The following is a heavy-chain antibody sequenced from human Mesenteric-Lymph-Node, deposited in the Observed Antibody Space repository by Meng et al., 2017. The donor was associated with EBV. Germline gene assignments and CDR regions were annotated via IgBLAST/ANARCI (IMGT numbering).Heavy chain of an antibody. CDR3: ARVNGVAVTDY. Sequence: AQLVQCGAEVKKPGASVKVSCKASGYSFSSDGMGWVRQAPGQGLEWMGRISGYNGNSNLAQRFQDRFTMTIDTSTSTAYLEIRSLRSDDTAVYYCARVNGVAVTDYWGQGTLVTVSS. CDR1: GYSFSSDG. D-gene: IGHD6-19*01. CDR2: ISGYNGNS. J-gene: IGHJ4*02. V-gene: IGHV1-18*01.